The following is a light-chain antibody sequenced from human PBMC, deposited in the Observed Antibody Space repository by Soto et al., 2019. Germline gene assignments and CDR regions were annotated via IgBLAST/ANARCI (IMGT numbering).Light chain of an antibody. J-gene: IGLJ3*02. CDR2: EVT. V-gene: IGLV2-8*01. Sequence: QSVLTQPPSASGSPGQSVTISCTGTSSDVGGYNYVSWYQQYPGRAPKLMIYEVTKRPSGVPDRFSGSKSGNTASLTVSGLPAEEEADYYCSSYAASNNFYFVFGGGTKLTVL. CDR1: SSDVGGYNY. CDR3: SSYAASNNFYFV.